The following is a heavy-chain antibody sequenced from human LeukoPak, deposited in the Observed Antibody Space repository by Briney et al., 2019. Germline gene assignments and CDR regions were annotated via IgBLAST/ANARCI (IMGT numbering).Heavy chain of an antibody. Sequence: SVKVSCKASGGTFSSYAISWVRQAPGQGLEWMGRIIPFFGTANYAQKFQGRVTITTDESTSTAYMELSSLRSEDTAVYYCATEDVVVVAATLDYWGQGTLVTVSS. CDR3: ATEDVVVVAATLDY. D-gene: IGHD2-15*01. J-gene: IGHJ4*02. CDR1: GGTFSSYA. V-gene: IGHV1-69*05. CDR2: IIPFFGTA.